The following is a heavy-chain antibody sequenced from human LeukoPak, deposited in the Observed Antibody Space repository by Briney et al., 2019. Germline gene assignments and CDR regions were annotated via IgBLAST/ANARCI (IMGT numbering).Heavy chain of an antibody. V-gene: IGHV1-69*06. J-gene: IGHJ4*02. Sequence: SVKVSCKASGGTFSSYAISWVRQAPGQGLEWMGGIIPIFGTANYAQKFQGRVTITADKSTSTAYMELSSLRSDDTAVYYCARGLDSGRSHGDYWGQGTLVIVSS. D-gene: IGHD1-26*01. CDR1: GGTFSSYA. CDR3: ARGLDSGRSHGDY. CDR2: IIPIFGTA.